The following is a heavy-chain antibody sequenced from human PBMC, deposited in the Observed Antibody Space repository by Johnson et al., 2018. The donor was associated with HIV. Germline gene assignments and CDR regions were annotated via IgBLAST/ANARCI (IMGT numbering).Heavy chain of an antibody. Sequence: VQLVESGGVVVQPGGSLRLSCAASGFTFSSYGMHWVRQAPGKGLEWVAFIRYDGGNKYYADSVKGRFTISRDNSKNTLCLQMNSLRAEDTAVYYCARGVVGVLSNAFDMWGQGTTVTVSS. CDR3: ARGVVGVLSNAFDM. CDR1: GFTFSSYG. J-gene: IGHJ3*02. D-gene: IGHD1-26*01. V-gene: IGHV3-30*02. CDR2: IRYDGGNK.